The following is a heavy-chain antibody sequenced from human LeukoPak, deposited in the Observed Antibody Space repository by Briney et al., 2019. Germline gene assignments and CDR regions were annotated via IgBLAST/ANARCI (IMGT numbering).Heavy chain of an antibody. CDR1: GDSFSNYY. J-gene: IGHJ5*01. Sequence: SETLSLTCSVSGDSFSNYYWTWIRQPPGKGLEWIGYVYYSGSTNYNPSLKPRLHLSVDTSKNRFSLKLSSVTAADTAVYYCASSPRLTTSWFLFDSWGHGTLVTVSS. V-gene: IGHV4-59*08. CDR3: ASSPRLTTSWFLFDS. D-gene: IGHD2-2*01. CDR2: VYYSGST.